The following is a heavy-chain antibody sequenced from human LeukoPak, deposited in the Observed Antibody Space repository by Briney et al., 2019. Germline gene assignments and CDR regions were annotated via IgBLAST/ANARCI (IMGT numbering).Heavy chain of an antibody. J-gene: IGHJ4*02. V-gene: IGHV1-69*13. CDR1: GGTFSSYA. CDR2: IIPILGTA. D-gene: IGHD1-26*01. Sequence: SVKVSCKASGGTFSSYAISWVRQAPGQGLEWMGGIIPILGTANYAQKFQGRVTITADESTSTAYMELSSLRSEDTAVYYCASSLVGATNGGYYFDYWGQGTLVTVSS. CDR3: ASSLVGATNGGYYFDY.